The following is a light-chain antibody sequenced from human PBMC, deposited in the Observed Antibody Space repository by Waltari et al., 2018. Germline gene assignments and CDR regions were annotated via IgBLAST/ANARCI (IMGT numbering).Light chain of an antibody. CDR1: KSVLHRANNKNY. CDR2: WAS. Sequence: DIVMTQSPDTLAVSLGERATINRTTRKSVLHRANNKNYLAWYQQKPGQPPKLLIYWASTRDSGVPDRFIGSGSGTEFTLTIRSLQAEDVAVYYCQQYVRTPSLTFGGGTKVEI. J-gene: IGKJ4*01. CDR3: QQYVRTPSLT. V-gene: IGKV4-1*01.